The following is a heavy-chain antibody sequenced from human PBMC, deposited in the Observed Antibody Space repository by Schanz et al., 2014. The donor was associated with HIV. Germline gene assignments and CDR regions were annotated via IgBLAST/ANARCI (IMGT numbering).Heavy chain of an antibody. CDR3: ARGGIWEWDQPDFDY. CDR1: GFTFSSYG. D-gene: IGHD2-15*01. V-gene: IGHV3-30*03. J-gene: IGHJ4*02. CDR2: ISYDGSNK. Sequence: QVRLVESGGGVVQPGRSLRLSCAASGFTFSSYGMHWVRQAPGKGLEWVAVISYDGSNKYYADSVKGRFTISRDSSKNTLYLQMSSLRAEDTAMYYCARGGIWEWDQPDFDYWGQGTLVTVSS.